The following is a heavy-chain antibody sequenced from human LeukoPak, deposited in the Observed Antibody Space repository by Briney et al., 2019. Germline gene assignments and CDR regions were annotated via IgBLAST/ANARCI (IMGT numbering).Heavy chain of an antibody. J-gene: IGHJ6*02. Sequence: GGSLRLSCAASGFTFSSYWMHWARQSPGKGLVWVSRINTDGSGTSYADSVKGRFTISRDNTKNTLYLQMNSLRAEDTAVYYCTRDTTCGMDVWGQGTTVTVSS. D-gene: IGHD1-1*01. V-gene: IGHV3-74*01. CDR2: INTDGSGT. CDR3: TRDTTCGMDV. CDR1: GFTFSSYW.